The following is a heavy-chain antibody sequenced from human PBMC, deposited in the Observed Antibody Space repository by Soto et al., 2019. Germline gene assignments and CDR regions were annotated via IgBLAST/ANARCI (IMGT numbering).Heavy chain of an antibody. D-gene: IGHD6-13*01. CDR1: GYSFTSYW. Sequence: GESLKISCKGSGYSFTSYWIGWVRQMPGKGLEWMGIIYPGDSDTRYSPSFQGQVTISADKSISTAYLQWSSLKASDTAMYYCARAGYSSSWRTGWFDPWGQGTLVTVSS. J-gene: IGHJ5*02. CDR3: ARAGYSSSWRTGWFDP. V-gene: IGHV5-51*01. CDR2: IYPGDSDT.